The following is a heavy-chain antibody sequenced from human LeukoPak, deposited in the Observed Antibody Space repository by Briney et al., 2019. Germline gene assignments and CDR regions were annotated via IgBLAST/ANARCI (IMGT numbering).Heavy chain of an antibody. CDR1: GGSISSGSYY. V-gene: IGHV4-61*02. CDR3: AREGSIYYYDSSGYLGD. D-gene: IGHD3-22*01. Sequence: SQTLSLTCTVSGGSISSGSYYWSWIRQPAGKGLEWIGRIYSGGRTTYNPSLKSRVTISVDTSKNQFSLKLSSVTAADTAVYYCAREGSIYYYDSSGYLGDRGQGILVSVSS. J-gene: IGHJ1*01. CDR2: IYSGGRT.